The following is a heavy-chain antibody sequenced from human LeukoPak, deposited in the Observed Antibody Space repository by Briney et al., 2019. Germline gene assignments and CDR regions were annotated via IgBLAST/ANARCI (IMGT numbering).Heavy chain of an antibody. V-gene: IGHV1-2*02. J-gene: IGHJ6*03. Sequence: GASVKVSCKASGYTFTGHYMHWVRQAPGQGLEWMGWIYRNSGGTNYAQKSQGRVTMTRDTSISTAYMELSRLRSDDTAVYYCARSEQFPYYMDVWGKGTTVTVSS. CDR2: IYRNSGGT. CDR1: GYTFTGHY. CDR3: ARSEQFPYYMDV. D-gene: IGHD6-19*01.